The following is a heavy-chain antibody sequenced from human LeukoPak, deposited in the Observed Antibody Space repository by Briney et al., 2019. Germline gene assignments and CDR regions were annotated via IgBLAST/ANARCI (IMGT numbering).Heavy chain of an antibody. CDR2: IPGGGGSR. D-gene: IGHD2-2*03. J-gene: IGHJ4*02. CDR3: AKGSFPPMDSVIDY. CDR1: GFTFSSYA. Sequence: HLGGSLRLSCAASGFTFSSYAMSWVRQAPGKGLEWVSSIPGGGGSRYYADSVRGRFTISRDSSKNTLYLQMNSLGVEDTAVYYCAKGSFPPMDSVIDYWGQGTLVTVSS. V-gene: IGHV3-23*01.